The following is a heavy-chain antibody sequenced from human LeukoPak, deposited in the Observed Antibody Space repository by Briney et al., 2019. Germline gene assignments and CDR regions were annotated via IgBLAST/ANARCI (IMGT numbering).Heavy chain of an antibody. CDR3: ARDQRNDFWSGYYPDYYYYYYMDV. J-gene: IGHJ6*03. D-gene: IGHD3-3*01. CDR2: IYYSGST. Sequence: SQTLSLTCTVSGGSISSGGYYWSWIRQHPGKGLEWIGYIYYSGSTYYNPSLKSRVTISVDTSKNQFSLKLSSVTAADTAVYYCARDQRNDFWSGYYPDYYYYYYMDVWGKGTTVTVSS. V-gene: IGHV4-31*03. CDR1: GGSISSGGYY.